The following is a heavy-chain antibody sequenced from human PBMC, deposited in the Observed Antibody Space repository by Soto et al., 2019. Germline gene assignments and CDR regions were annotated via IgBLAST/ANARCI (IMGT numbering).Heavy chain of an antibody. J-gene: IGHJ5*02. CDR2: ISYDGSNK. D-gene: IGHD4-4*01. Sequence: QVQLVESGGGVVQPGRSLRLSCAASGFTFSSYGMHWVRQAPGKGLEWVAVISYDGSNKYYADSVKGRFTISRDNSKNTLYLQMNSLRIEDTAVYYCAKEPTVTTVNWFDPWGQGTLVTVSS. CDR1: GFTFSSYG. CDR3: AKEPTVTTVNWFDP. V-gene: IGHV3-30*18.